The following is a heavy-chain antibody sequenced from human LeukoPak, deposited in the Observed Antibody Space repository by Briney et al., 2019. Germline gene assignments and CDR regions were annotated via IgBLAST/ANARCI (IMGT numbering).Heavy chain of an antibody. CDR2: ILSDGSNK. CDR3: ARTGYYYDSSGYPVDAFDI. Sequence: PGGSLRLSCAASEIPFSSSGMHWVRQAPGKGLELVAFILSDGSNKYYADSVKGRFTISRDNSKNTLYLQMNSLRAEDTAVYYCARTGYYYDSSGYPVDAFDIWGQGTMVTVSS. CDR1: EIPFSSSG. D-gene: IGHD3-22*01. V-gene: IGHV3-30*02. J-gene: IGHJ3*02.